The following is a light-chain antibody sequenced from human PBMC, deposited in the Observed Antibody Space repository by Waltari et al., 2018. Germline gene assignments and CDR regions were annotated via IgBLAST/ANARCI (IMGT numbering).Light chain of an antibody. V-gene: IGLV4-69*01. Sequence: QLVLTQSPSAPASLGASVKLTCTLSSGHSSNIIAWLQQRPERGPRYLMKVNSDGSHSKGDDIPDRFSGSSSGAERYLTISSLQSEDEADYYCETGGHGTWVFGGGTKLTLL. CDR2: VNSDGSH. J-gene: IGLJ3*02. CDR1: SGHSSNI. CDR3: ETGGHGTWV.